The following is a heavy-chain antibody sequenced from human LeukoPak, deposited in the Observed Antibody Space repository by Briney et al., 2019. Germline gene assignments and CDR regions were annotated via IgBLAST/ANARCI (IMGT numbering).Heavy chain of an antibody. CDR1: GFTFSSYG. J-gene: IGHJ4*02. D-gene: IGHD3-22*01. Sequence: GGSLRLSCAASGFTFSSYGMHWVRQAPGKGLEWVAFIRYDGSNKYYADSVKGRFTISRDNSKNTLYLQMNSLRAEDTAVYYCAKVAPNYYDSSAHIRSPDYWGQGTLVTVSS. V-gene: IGHV3-30*02. CDR2: IRYDGSNK. CDR3: AKVAPNYYDSSAHIRSPDY.